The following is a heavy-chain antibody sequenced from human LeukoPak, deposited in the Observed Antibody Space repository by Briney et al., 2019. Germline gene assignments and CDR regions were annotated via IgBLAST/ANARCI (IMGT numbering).Heavy chain of an antibody. D-gene: IGHD3-10*01. CDR2: INDSGTT. Sequence: SETVSLTCGVSSEFFSGYYWGWIRQPPGKGLEWIGDINDSGTTKYNPTLKSRVTISIDTSKKQFSLKVKSVTAADTAVYYCARLPLGAFGEVLNFDCWGQGTLVTVSS. V-gene: IGHV4-34*01. CDR1: SEFFSGYY. J-gene: IGHJ4*02. CDR3: ARLPLGAFGEVLNFDC.